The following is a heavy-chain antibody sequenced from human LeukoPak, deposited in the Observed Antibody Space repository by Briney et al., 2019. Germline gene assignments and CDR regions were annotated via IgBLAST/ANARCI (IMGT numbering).Heavy chain of an antibody. Sequence: SQTLSLTCAISGDSVSSNSAAWNWIRQSPSRGLEWLGRTYYRSKWYNDYAVSVKSRITINPDTSKNQFSLQLSSVTPEDTAVYYCAGGYSSGGKWFDPWGQGTLDTVSS. J-gene: IGHJ5*02. CDR3: AGGYSSGGKWFDP. V-gene: IGHV6-1*01. CDR2: TYYRSKWYN. CDR1: GDSVSSNSAA. D-gene: IGHD6-19*01.